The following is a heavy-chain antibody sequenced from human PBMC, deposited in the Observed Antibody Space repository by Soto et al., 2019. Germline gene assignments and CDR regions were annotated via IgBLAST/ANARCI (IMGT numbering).Heavy chain of an antibody. J-gene: IGHJ5*02. V-gene: IGHV1-8*02. CDR1: GGTFSSYA. Sequence: SVQVTCKASGGTFSSYAISWVRQAPGQGLEWMGWMNPGSGKTGYANKFQGRVTMTRDASTSTAHLELSSLTSEDTAVYYCARMASFGTLNWFDPWGQGTLVTVSS. CDR2: MNPGSGKT. D-gene: IGHD3-16*01. CDR3: ARMASFGTLNWFDP.